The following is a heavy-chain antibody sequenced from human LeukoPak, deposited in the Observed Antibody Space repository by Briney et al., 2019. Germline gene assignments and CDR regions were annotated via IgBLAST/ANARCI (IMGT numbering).Heavy chain of an antibody. D-gene: IGHD5-24*01. Sequence: GASVKVSCKASGYTFTGYYMHWVRQAPGQGLEWMGWINPNSGGTNYAQKFQGRVTMTRDTSISTAYMELSRLRSDDTAVYYCARDRRDGYNSFDIWGQGTMVTVSS. J-gene: IGHJ3*02. V-gene: IGHV1-2*02. CDR3: ARDRRDGYNSFDI. CDR1: GYTFTGYY. CDR2: INPNSGGT.